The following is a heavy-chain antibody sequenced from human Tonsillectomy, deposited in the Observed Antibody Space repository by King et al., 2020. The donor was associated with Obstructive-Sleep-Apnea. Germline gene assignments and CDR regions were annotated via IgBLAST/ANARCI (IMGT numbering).Heavy chain of an antibody. J-gene: IGHJ6*02. CDR2: IGTAGVT. D-gene: IGHD6-19*01. CDR1: GFTFSSYD. V-gene: IGHV3-13*01. Sequence: VQLVESGGGLVQPGGVLRLSCAASGFTFSSYDMHWVSQATGKGLEWFSAIGTAGVTYYPGSVKGRFTISTENAKNSLYLQRNSLRAGDTAVYYCARASSSGWYYYYYGMDVWGQGTTVTVSS. CDR3: ARASSSGWYYYYYGMDV.